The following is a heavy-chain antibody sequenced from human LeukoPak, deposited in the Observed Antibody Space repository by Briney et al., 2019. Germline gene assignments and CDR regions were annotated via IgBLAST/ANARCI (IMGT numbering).Heavy chain of an antibody. CDR1: GFTFTDFW. D-gene: IGHD6-13*01. V-gene: IGHV3-7*01. CDR3: ARDGTAPGLYSDL. Sequence: SGGSLRLSCEVSGFTFTDFWMNWVRQAPGKGPEWVASIRQDGSEKTYVDSVKGRFTISRDNTKNSLSLQLNGLRAEDTAVYYCARDGTAPGLYSDLWGQGTLVTVSS. CDR2: IRQDGSEK. J-gene: IGHJ4*01.